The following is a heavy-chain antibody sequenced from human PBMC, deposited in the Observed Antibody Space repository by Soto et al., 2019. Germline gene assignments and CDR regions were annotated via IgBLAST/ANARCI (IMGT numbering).Heavy chain of an antibody. J-gene: IGHJ6*02. V-gene: IGHV3-33*01. CDR1: GVTFSSYG. CDR3: ARADSLGSHYYYGMDV. D-gene: IGHD3-22*01. CDR2: IWYDGSNK. Sequence: QVQLVESGGGVVQPGRSLRLSCAASGVTFSSYGMHWVRQAPGKGLEWVAVIWYDGSNKYYADSVKGRFTISRDNSKNALYLQMNSMRAADTAVYYCARADSLGSHYYYGMDVWGQGTTVTVSS.